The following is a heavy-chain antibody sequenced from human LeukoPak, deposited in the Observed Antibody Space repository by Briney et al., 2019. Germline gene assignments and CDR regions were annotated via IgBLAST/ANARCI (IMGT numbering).Heavy chain of an antibody. D-gene: IGHD1-14*01. Sequence: GGSLRLSCAASGFTFRNYLMNWVRQAPGKGLVWVSRINPDGSTTSYADSVKGRFTISRDNSKNTLYLQMNSLRAEDTAVYYCARGEGGILATPEDYWGQGTLVTVSS. J-gene: IGHJ4*02. CDR2: INPDGSTT. CDR3: ARGEGGILATPEDY. V-gene: IGHV3-74*01. CDR1: GFTFRNYL.